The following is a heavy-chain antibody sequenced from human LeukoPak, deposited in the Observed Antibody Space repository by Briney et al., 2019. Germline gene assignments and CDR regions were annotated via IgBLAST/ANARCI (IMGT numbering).Heavy chain of an antibody. Sequence: ASVKVSCKASGGTFSNYAISWVRQAPGQGLDWIGGIIPSFGTANYSQKFQGRVTITADESTSTAYMELSSLRSEDTAIYYCARDPRTSGYSYGLGYWGQGTLVTVSS. D-gene: IGHD5-18*01. V-gene: IGHV1-69*13. CDR2: IIPSFGTA. J-gene: IGHJ4*02. CDR3: ARDPRTSGYSYGLGY. CDR1: GGTFSNYA.